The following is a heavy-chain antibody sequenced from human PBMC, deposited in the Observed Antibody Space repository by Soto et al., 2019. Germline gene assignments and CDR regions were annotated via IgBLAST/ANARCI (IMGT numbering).Heavy chain of an antibody. CDR1: GYTFTDYY. CDR3: ARSVSFVAPRPDY. CDR2: INPNNGDT. Sequence: ASVKVSCKASGYTFTDYYIHWVRQAPGQGLEWMGWINPNNGDTNYAQKFQGRVTVTSDTSISTVYMEVRRLRSDDAAVYYCARSVSFVAPRPDYWGQGTLVTVSS. J-gene: IGHJ4*01. V-gene: IGHV1-2*02. D-gene: IGHD6-6*01.